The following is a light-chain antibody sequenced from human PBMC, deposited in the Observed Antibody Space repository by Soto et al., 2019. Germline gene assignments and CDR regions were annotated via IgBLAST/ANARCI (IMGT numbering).Light chain of an antibody. Sequence: QSALTQPASVSGSPGQSITISCTGATTDVDGYDYVSWYQQHPGQAPKLMIFDVNNRPSGVSGRFSGSKSGDTASLTISGLQAEDDGDYYCTSYTGRAHFYVFGSGTKVTV. CDR3: TSYTGRAHFYV. CDR2: DVN. V-gene: IGLV2-14*03. CDR1: TTDVDGYDY. J-gene: IGLJ1*01.